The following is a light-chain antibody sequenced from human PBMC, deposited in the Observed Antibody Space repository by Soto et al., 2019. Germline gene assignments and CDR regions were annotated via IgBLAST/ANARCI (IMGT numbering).Light chain of an antibody. J-gene: IGKJ4*01. CDR2: DAS. V-gene: IGKV1-33*01. CDR1: QNINNY. CDR3: QQLNSYPLT. Sequence: DIHMTQSPSSLSASIGDRVTITFQASQNINNYLNWYQQKPGRAPKLLIYDASNLEAGVPSRFSGSGSGTDFTLTISSLQPEDFATYYCQQLNSYPLTFGGGTKVDIK.